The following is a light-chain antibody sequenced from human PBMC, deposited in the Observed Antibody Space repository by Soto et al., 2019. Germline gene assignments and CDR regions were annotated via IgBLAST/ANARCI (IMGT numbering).Light chain of an antibody. Sequence: EIVLTQSPATLSLSPGERATLSCRASQSVSSYLAWYQQKPGQAPRLLIYDASNRAPGIPARFSGSGSGTDFTLTISSLEPEDFAVYYCQQSSNWPLTLGGGTKVEIK. CDR2: DAS. V-gene: IGKV3-11*01. CDR3: QQSSNWPLT. CDR1: QSVSSY. J-gene: IGKJ4*01.